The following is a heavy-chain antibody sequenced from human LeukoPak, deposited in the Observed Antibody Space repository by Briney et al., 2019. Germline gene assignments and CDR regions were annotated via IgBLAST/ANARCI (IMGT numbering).Heavy chain of an antibody. CDR1: GGSISSCGYY. D-gene: IGHD3-22*01. J-gene: IGHJ4*02. V-gene: IGHV4-31*03. CDR2: FYYSGST. Sequence: SQTLSLTCIVSGGSISSCGYYWTWIPPHPGRGLEWLGYFYYSGSTYHNPSHKSRVIISGDTSKTQFSLKLSSKTAADTAVYHCARGRSRYYRDFDYWGQGTLVTVSS. CDR3: ARGRSRYYRDFDY.